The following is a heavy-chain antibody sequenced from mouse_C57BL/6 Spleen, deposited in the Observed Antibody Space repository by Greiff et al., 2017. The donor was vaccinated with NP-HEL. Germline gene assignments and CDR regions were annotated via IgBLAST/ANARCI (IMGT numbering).Heavy chain of an antibody. J-gene: IGHJ2*01. D-gene: IGHD1-1*01. CDR1: GFNIKDYY. CDR3: TTPLLGSSFFDY. Sequence: EVQLQQSGAELVRPGASVKLSCTASGFNIKDYYMHWVKQRPEQGLEWIGRIDPEDGDTEYAPKFQGKATMTADTSSNTAYLQLSSLTSEDTAVYYCTTPLLGSSFFDYWGQGTTLTVSS. V-gene: IGHV14-1*01. CDR2: IDPEDGDT.